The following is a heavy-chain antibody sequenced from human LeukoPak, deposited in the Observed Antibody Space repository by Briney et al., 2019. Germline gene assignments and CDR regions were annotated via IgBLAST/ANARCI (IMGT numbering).Heavy chain of an antibody. V-gene: IGHV3-53*01. CDR2: IYSGGST. D-gene: IGHD1-26*01. Sequence: PGGSLRLSCAASGFTVSSNYMSWVRQAPGKGLEWVSVIYSGGSTYYADSVKGRFTISRDNSKNTLYLQMNRLRAEDTAVYYCARDSRSSPLGYWGQGTLVTVSS. CDR3: ARDSRSSPLGY. CDR1: GFTVSSNY. J-gene: IGHJ4*02.